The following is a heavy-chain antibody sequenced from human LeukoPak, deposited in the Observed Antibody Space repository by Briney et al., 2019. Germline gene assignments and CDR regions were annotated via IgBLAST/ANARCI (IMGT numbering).Heavy chain of an antibody. CDR1: GYTLTELS. J-gene: IGHJ4*02. Sequence: ASVKVSCKVSGYTLTELSMHWVRQAPGKGLEWMGGFDPEDGETIYAQKFQGRVTMTEDTSTDTAYMELSSLRSEDTAVYYCATETYYYGSGSYYNWDWGQGTLVTVSS. CDR2: FDPEDGET. V-gene: IGHV1-24*01. CDR3: ATETYYYGSGSYYNWD. D-gene: IGHD3-10*01.